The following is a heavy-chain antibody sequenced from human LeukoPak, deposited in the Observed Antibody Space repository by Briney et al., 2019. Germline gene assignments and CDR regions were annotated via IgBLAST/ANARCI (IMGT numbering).Heavy chain of an antibody. CDR2: INHSGST. J-gene: IGHJ6*02. CDR3: ARGRTTETTFYYYYHGMDV. V-gene: IGHV4-34*01. CDR1: GGSFSAYY. D-gene: IGHD4-11*01. Sequence: PAETLSLTCAVYGGSFSAYYWSWIRQPPGKGLEWIGEINHSGSTNYNPSLKSRVTISVDTSKNQFSLKLRFVTAADTAVCYCARGRTTETTFYYYYHGMDVWGQGTTVTVSS.